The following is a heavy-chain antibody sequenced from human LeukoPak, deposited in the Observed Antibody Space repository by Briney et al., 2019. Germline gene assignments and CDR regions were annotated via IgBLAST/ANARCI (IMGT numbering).Heavy chain of an antibody. Sequence: SETLSLTCTVSGGSISSGDYFWSWIRQPPGKGLEWIGYIYYSGRTYYNPSLKSRVIISVDTSKNQFSLKLSSVTAADTAVYYCANGSGSYYRLFDYWGQGTLVTVSS. CDR2: IYYSGRT. CDR3: ANGSGSYYRLFDY. J-gene: IGHJ4*02. CDR1: GGSISSGDYF. D-gene: IGHD3-10*01. V-gene: IGHV4-30-4*01.